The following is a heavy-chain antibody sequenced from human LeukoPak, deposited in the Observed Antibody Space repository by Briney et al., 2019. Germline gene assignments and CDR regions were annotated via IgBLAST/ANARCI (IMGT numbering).Heavy chain of an antibody. D-gene: IGHD2-2*01. Sequence: GRSLRLSCAASGFTFDDYAMHWVRQAPGKGLEWVSGISWNSGSICYADSVKGRFTISRDNAKNSLYLQMNSLRAEDTALYYCAKLYCSSTSCPNWFDPWGQGTLVTVSS. CDR2: ISWNSGSI. CDR3: AKLYCSSTSCPNWFDP. V-gene: IGHV3-9*01. CDR1: GFTFDDYA. J-gene: IGHJ5*02.